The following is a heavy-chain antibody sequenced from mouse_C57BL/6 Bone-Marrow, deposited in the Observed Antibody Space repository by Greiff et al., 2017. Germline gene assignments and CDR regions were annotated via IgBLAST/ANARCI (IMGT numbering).Heavy chain of an antibody. D-gene: IGHD1-1*01. CDR2: INPNNGGT. CDR3: ARDRFYYYGVAY. Sequence: VQLQQSGPELVKPGASVKMSCKASGYTFTDYNLHWVKQSHGKSLEWIGYINPNNGGTSYNQKFKGKATLTVNKSSSTAYMELRSLTSEDSAVYYCARDRFYYYGVAYWGQGTLVTVSA. CDR1: GYTFTDYN. V-gene: IGHV1-22*01. J-gene: IGHJ3*01.